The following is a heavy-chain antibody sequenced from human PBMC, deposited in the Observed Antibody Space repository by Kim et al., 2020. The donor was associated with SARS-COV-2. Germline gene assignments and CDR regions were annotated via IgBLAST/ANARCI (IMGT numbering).Heavy chain of an antibody. V-gene: IGHV3-64D*09. D-gene: IGHD3-16*01. Sequence: YYADSVKGRFTTSRDNSKNARYLQMSSRRAEDTAVYYCVRSDYVWGSYEHWGQGTLVTVSS. CDR3: VRSDYVWGSYEH. J-gene: IGHJ4*02.